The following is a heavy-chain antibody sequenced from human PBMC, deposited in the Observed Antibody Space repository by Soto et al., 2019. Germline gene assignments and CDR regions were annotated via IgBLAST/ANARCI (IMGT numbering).Heavy chain of an antibody. D-gene: IGHD1-1*01. CDR1: GGSISSGDYY. CDR2: MYHSGST. J-gene: IGHJ4*02. CDR3: ASRPTGVPI. V-gene: IGHV4-30-2*01. Sequence: PSETLSLTCTVSGGSISSGDYYWSWIRQPPGKGLEWIGYMYHSGSTNYNPSLKSRVTISVDKSEKQSSLNLNSVTAADTAVYYCASRPTGVPIWGQGTLVTVSS.